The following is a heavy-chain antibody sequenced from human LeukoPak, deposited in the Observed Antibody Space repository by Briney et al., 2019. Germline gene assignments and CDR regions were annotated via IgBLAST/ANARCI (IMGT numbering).Heavy chain of an antibody. J-gene: IGHJ4*02. CDR3: AKAFYDILTGFPN. D-gene: IGHD3-9*01. CDR1: GFTFSSYG. Sequence: GRSLRLSCAASGFTFSSYGMHWVRQAPGKGLEWVAVISYDGSNKYYADSVKGRFTISRDNSKNTLYLRMNSLRAEDTAVYYCAKAFYDILTGFPNWGQGTLVTVSS. CDR2: ISYDGSNK. V-gene: IGHV3-30*18.